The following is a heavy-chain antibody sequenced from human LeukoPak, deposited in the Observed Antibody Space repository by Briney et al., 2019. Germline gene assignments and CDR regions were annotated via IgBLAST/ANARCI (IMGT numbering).Heavy chain of an antibody. D-gene: IGHD6-19*01. CDR2: IYYSGST. V-gene: IGHV4-39*01. CDR3: ARQAFTGAWYYFDY. Sequence: SETLSLTCTVSGGSISSSSYYWGWIRQPPGKGLEWIGSIYYSGSTYYNPSLKSRVTIPVDTSKNQFSLKLSSVTAADTAVYYCARQAFTGAWYYFDYWGQGTLVTVSS. J-gene: IGHJ4*02. CDR1: GGSISSSSYY.